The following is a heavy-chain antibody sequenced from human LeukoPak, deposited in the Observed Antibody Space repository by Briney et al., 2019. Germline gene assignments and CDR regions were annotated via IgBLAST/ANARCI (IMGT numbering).Heavy chain of an antibody. CDR3: ARGARYYDSSGYYLGYYLDY. J-gene: IGHJ4*02. CDR2: MNPNSGNT. CDR1: GYTFTSYD. Sequence: ASVKVSCKASGYTFTSYDINWVRQATGQGLEWMGWMNPNSGNTGYAQKFQGRVTMTRNTSISTAYMELSSLRSEDTAVYYCARGARYYDSSGYYLGYYLDYWGQGTLVTVSS. D-gene: IGHD3-22*01. V-gene: IGHV1-8*01.